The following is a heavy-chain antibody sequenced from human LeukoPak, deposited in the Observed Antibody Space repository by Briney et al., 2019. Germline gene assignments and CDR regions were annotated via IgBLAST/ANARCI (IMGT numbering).Heavy chain of an antibody. CDR1: GYTFSGYY. CDR2: INPNSGGT. D-gene: IGHD1-26*01. V-gene: IGHV1-2*02. CDR3: ARDPVVGALGGYFDY. J-gene: IGHJ4*02. Sequence: GASVTVSCKASGYTFSGYYIHWVRQAPGQGLEWMGWINPNSGGTNYAQKFQGRVTMTRDASISTAYLELSRLRSDDTAVYFCARDPVVGALGGYFDYWGQGTLVTVSS.